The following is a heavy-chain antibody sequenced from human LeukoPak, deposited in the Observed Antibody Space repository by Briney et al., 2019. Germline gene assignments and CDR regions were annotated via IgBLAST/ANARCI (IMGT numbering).Heavy chain of an antibody. D-gene: IGHD2-2*01. CDR3: ARGGVVPGLDY. V-gene: IGHV4-59*01. J-gene: IGHJ4*02. CDR2: IYYSGST. Sequence: SETLSLTCTVSGGSISSYYWSWIRQPPGKGLEWTGYIYYSGSTNYNPSLKSRVTISVDTSKNQFSLKLSSVTAADTAVYYCARGGVVPGLDYWGQGTLVTVSS. CDR1: GGSISSYY.